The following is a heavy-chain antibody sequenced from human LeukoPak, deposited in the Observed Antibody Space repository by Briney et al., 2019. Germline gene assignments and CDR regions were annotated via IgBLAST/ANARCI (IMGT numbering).Heavy chain of an antibody. CDR3: ARMGITIFGDYTDY. D-gene: IGHD3-3*01. V-gene: IGHV4-4*07. CDR1: GGSISSYY. Sequence: ASETLSLTCTVSGGSISSYYWSWIRQPAGKGLEWIGRIYTSGSTNYNPSLKSRVTMSVDTSKNQFSLKLSSVTAADTAVYYWARMGITIFGDYTDYWGQGTLVTVSS. CDR2: IYTSGST. J-gene: IGHJ4*02.